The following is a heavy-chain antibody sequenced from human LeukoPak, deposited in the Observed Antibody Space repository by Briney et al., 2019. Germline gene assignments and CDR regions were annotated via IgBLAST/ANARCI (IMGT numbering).Heavy chain of an antibody. J-gene: IGHJ6*02. Sequence: SETLSLTCTVSGGSISSSSYYWGWIRQPPGKGLEWIGSIYYSGSTYYNPSIKSRVTISVDTSKNQFSLKLSSVTAADTAVYYCARTYDFWSGHYYYGMDVWGQGTTVTVSS. V-gene: IGHV4-39*07. D-gene: IGHD3-3*01. CDR3: ARTYDFWSGHYYYGMDV. CDR2: IYYSGST. CDR1: GGSISSSSYY.